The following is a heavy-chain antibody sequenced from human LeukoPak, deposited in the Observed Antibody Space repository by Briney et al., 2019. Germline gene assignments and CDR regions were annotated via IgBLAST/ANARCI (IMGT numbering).Heavy chain of an antibody. Sequence: SETLYLTCAVSGGSISSNSYYWGWIRQPPGKGLEWIGSIYYSGSTYYNPSLKSRVTISVDTSKNQFSLRLSSVTAADTAVYYCARHVRGHDYVWGSYPSPFAYWGQGTLVTVSS. CDR2: IYYSGST. CDR1: GGSISSNSYY. J-gene: IGHJ4*02. V-gene: IGHV4-39*01. D-gene: IGHD3-16*02. CDR3: ARHVRGHDYVWGSYPSPFAY.